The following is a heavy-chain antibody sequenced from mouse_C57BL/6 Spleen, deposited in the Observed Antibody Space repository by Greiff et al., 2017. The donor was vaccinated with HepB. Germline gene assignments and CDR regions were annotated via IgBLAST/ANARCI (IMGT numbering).Heavy chain of an antibody. D-gene: IGHD1-1*02. Sequence: EVQLVESGPELVKPGASVKMSCKASGYTFTDYNMHWVKQSHGKSLEWIGYINPNNGGTSYNQKFKGKATLTVNKSSSTAYMELRSLTSEDSAVYYCASHYGKGAWFAYWGQGTLVTVSA. CDR1: GYTFTDYN. CDR3: ASHYGKGAWFAY. J-gene: IGHJ3*01. CDR2: INPNNGGT. V-gene: IGHV1-22*01.